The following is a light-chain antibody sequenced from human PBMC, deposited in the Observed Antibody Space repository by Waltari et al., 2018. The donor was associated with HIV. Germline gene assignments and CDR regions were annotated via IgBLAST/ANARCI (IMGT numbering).Light chain of an antibody. CDR2: GAS. Sequence: DIHMTQSPSSLSAPIGDTITISCRAGQGISNYLAWFQMKPGKAPKSLIYGASRLHNGVPSRFSGSGSGTDFTLTINSLQPEDFATYYCQQYKTYPRTFGHGTKVE. J-gene: IGKJ1*01. CDR1: QGISNY. CDR3: QQYKTYPRT. V-gene: IGKV1-16*01.